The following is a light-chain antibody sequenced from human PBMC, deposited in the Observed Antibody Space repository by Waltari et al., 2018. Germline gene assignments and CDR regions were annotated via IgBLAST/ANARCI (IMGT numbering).Light chain of an antibody. Sequence: DIQMTQSPSSQSASVGDRVTITCRASQYISDSLAWYQQKPGKAPKLLLSAASRLKSGVPPRFIGSASGTVYTLTISSLQPDDFATYYCQQYYFTPYTFGQGTKLEIK. J-gene: IGKJ2*01. CDR2: AAS. CDR3: QQYYFTPYT. V-gene: IGKV1-NL1*01. CDR1: QYISDS.